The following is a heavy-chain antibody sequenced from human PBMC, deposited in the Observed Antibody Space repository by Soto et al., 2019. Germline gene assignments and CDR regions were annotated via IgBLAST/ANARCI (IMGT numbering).Heavy chain of an antibody. CDR1: GYVFIGYG. V-gene: IGHV1-18*01. CDR3: ARDVDGSGSYYTDY. J-gene: IGHJ4*02. Sequence: QVQLVQSGAEVKKPGASVKVSCKASGYVFIGYGISWVRQAPGQGLEWMGWISRHNGNTNYAQKFQGRVTMTTDASTSTAYMELRSLRSDDTAVYYCARDVDGSGSYYTDYWGQGTLVTVSS. D-gene: IGHD3-10*01. CDR2: ISRHNGNT.